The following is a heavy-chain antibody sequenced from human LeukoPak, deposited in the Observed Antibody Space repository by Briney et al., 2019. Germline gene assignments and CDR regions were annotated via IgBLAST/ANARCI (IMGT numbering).Heavy chain of an antibody. D-gene: IGHD4-17*01. Sequence: PSETLSLTCTVSGGSISSYYWSWIRQPPGKGLEWIGYIYYSGSTNYNPSLESRLTISVDTSKNQFSLKLSSVTAADTAVYYCARDLYGAFDYWGQGTLVTVSS. J-gene: IGHJ4*02. CDR2: IYYSGST. CDR1: GGSISSYY. CDR3: ARDLYGAFDY. V-gene: IGHV4-59*01.